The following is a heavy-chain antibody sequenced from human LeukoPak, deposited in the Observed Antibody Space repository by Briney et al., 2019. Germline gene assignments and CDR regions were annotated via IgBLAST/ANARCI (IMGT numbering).Heavy chain of an antibody. J-gene: IGHJ5*02. CDR2: IKGDGSST. Sequence: GGSLRLSCVASAFTFNNYWMHWVRQAPGKGLVWVSRIKGDGSSTNYADSVRGRFTISRDNSKNTLYLQMNSLRAEDTAVYYCAKDLYCSGGSCSRDPWGQGTLVTVSS. CDR3: AKDLYCSGGSCSRDP. CDR1: AFTFNNYW. V-gene: IGHV3-74*01. D-gene: IGHD2-15*01.